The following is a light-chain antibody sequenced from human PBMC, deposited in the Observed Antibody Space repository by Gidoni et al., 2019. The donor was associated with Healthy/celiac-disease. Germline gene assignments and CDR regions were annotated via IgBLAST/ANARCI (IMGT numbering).Light chain of an antibody. J-gene: IGLJ2*01. CDR1: KLGDKY. CDR3: QAWDSSTVV. Sequence: SYELTQPPSVSVSPGQTAIITCSGDKLGDKYACWYNQKPGQSPVLVIYHDSKRPSGITERFSGSNSGNTATLSISGTQAMDEADYYCQAWDSSTVVFGGGTKLTVL. V-gene: IGLV3-1*01. CDR2: HDS.